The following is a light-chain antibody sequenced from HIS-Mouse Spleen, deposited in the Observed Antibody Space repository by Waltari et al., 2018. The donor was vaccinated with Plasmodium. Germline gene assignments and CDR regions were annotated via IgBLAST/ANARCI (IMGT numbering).Light chain of an antibody. CDR3: YSTDSSGNHRV. CDR2: EDS. J-gene: IGLJ3*02. V-gene: IGLV3-10*01. Sequence: SYELTQPPSVSVSPGQTARITCSGDALPKKYAYWYQQESGQAPVLVIYEDSKRPPGIPGRFSGSSSGTMATLTISGAQVEDEADYYCYSTDSSGNHRVFGGGTKLTVL. CDR1: ALPKKY.